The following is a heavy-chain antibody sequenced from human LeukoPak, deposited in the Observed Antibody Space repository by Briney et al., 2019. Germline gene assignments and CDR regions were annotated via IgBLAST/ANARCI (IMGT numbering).Heavy chain of an antibody. V-gene: IGHV1-46*01. Sequence: VASVKVSCKASGYTFSNNFMHWVRQAPGQGLEWIGIINPSGDNTWYVEKFQGRVTMTRDMATSTENLEVSSLRSEDTAVYYCARDNSLRDTAWWFDPWGQGTLVTVSS. D-gene: IGHD5-24*01. CDR2: INPSGDNT. CDR3: ARDNSLRDTAWWFDP. J-gene: IGHJ5*02. CDR1: GYTFSNNF.